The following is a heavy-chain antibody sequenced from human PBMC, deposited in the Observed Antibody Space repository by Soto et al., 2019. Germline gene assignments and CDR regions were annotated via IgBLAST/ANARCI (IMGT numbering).Heavy chain of an antibody. D-gene: IGHD4-17*01. CDR3: AKDEGYGDPGTLYWYFDL. CDR1: GFTFDDYA. Sequence: GGSLRLSCAASGFTFDDYAMHWVRQAPGKGLEWVSGISWNSGSIGYADSVKGRFTISRDNAKNSLYLQMNSLRAEDTALYYCAKDEGYGDPGTLYWYFDLWGRGTLVTVSS. J-gene: IGHJ2*01. V-gene: IGHV3-9*01. CDR2: ISWNSGSI.